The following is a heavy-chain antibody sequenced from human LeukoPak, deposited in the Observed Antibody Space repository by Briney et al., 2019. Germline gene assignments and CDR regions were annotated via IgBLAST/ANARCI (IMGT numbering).Heavy chain of an antibody. CDR2: IYTSGST. D-gene: IGHD6-6*01. Sequence: PSQTLSLTCTVSGDSISSGSFHWSWVRQPAGKGLEWIGRIYTSGSTNYNPSLKSRVNISVDTSKNQFSLRLNSVTAADTAVYYCARDLWGYRSLSYYFDYWGQGTLVTVSS. V-gene: IGHV4-61*02. CDR1: GDSISSGSFH. CDR3: ARDLWGYRSLSYYFDY. J-gene: IGHJ4*02.